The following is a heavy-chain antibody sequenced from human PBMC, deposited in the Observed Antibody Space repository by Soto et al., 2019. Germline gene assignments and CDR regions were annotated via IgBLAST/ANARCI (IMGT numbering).Heavy chain of an antibody. D-gene: IGHD3-10*01. J-gene: IGHJ6*03. CDR3: ASASMVRGVTDYYYYMDV. V-gene: IGHV1-69*02. Sequence: QVQLVQSGAEVKKPGSSVKVSCKASGGTFSSYTISWVRQAPGQGLEWMGRIITILGIANYAQKFQGRVTITADKSTSTAYMELSSLRSEDTAVYYCASASMVRGVTDYYYYMDVWGKGTTVTVSS. CDR1: GGTFSSYT. CDR2: IITILGIA.